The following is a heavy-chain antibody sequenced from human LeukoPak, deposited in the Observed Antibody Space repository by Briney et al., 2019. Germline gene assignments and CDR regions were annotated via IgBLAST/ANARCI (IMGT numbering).Heavy chain of an antibody. CDR1: GGSFSGYY. D-gene: IGHD5-18*01. J-gene: IGHJ4*02. V-gene: IGHV4-34*01. Sequence: SETLSLTCAVYGGSFSGYYWSWIRQPPGKGLEWIGEINHSGSTNYNPSLKSRVTISVDTSKNQFSLKPSSVTAADTAVYYCARGLQLKRGYSYGYGGYDYWGQGTLVTVSS. CDR2: INHSGST. CDR3: ARGLQLKRGYSYGYGGYDY.